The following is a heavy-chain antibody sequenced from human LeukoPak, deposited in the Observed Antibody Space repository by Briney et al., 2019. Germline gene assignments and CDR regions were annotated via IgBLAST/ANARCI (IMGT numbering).Heavy chain of an antibody. CDR2: IYYSGST. D-gene: IGHD5-18*01. V-gene: IGHV4-61*01. CDR3: ASSGTAMVAPFDY. Sequence: PSETLSLTCTVSGGSVSSGSYYWSWIRQPPGKGLEWIGYIYYSGSTNYNPSLKSRVTISVDTSKNQFSLKLSSVTAADTAVYYCASSGTAMVAPFDYRGQGTLVTVSS. J-gene: IGHJ4*02. CDR1: GGSVSSGSYY.